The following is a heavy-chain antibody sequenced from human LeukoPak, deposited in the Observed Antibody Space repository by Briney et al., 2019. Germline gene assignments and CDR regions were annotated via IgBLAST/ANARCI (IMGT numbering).Heavy chain of an antibody. CDR2: INAGNGNT. J-gene: IGHJ4*02. V-gene: IGHV1-3*01. CDR1: GYTFTSYA. Sequence: ASVKVSCKASGYTFTSYAMHWVRQAPGQRLEWMGWINAGNGNTKYSQKFQGRVTITRDTSASTAYMELSSLRSEDTAVYYCARDDDHHCSGGSCCGSGWGQGTLVTVSS. CDR3: ARDDDHHCSGGSCCGSG. D-gene: IGHD2-15*01.